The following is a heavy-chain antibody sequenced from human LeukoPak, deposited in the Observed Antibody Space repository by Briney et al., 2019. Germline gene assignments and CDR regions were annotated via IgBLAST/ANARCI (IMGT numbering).Heavy chain of an antibody. D-gene: IGHD6-6*01. V-gene: IGHV3-23*01. J-gene: IGHJ6*02. CDR3: ARGIAARPVDYYYYYGMDV. Sequence: QPGGSLRLSCAASGFTFSSYAMSWVRQAPGKGLEWVSAISGSGGSTYYADSVKGRFTISRDNSKNTLYLQMNSLRAEDTAVYYCARGIAARPVDYYYYYGMDVWGQGTTVTVSS. CDR2: ISGSGGST. CDR1: GFTFSSYA.